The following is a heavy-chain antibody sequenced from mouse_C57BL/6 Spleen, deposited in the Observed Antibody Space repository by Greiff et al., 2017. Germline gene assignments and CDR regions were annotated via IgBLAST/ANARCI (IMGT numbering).Heavy chain of an antibody. CDR3: ARISYWYFDV. CDR2: IRNKANGYTT. CDR1: GFTFTDYY. Sequence: EVHLVESGGGLVQPGGSLSLSCAASGFTFTDYYMSWVRQPPGKALEWLGFIRNKANGYTTEYSASVKGRFTISRDNSQSILYLQMNALGAEDSATYYCARISYWYFDVWGTGTTVTVSS. J-gene: IGHJ1*03. V-gene: IGHV7-3*01.